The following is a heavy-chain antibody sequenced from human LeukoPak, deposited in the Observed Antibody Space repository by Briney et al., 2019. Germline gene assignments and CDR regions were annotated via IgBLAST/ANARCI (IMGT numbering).Heavy chain of an antibody. CDR2: FDPEDGET. Sequence: ASVKVSCKVSGYTLTELSMHWARQAPGKGLEWMGGFDPEDGETIYAQKFQGRVTMTEDTSTDTAYMELSSLRSEDTAVYYCATEQSRSAPAMHKDIVVVPAAFDYWGQGTLVTVPS. J-gene: IGHJ4*02. CDR1: GYTLTELS. V-gene: IGHV1-24*01. CDR3: ATEQSRSAPAMHKDIVVVPAAFDY. D-gene: IGHD2-2*01.